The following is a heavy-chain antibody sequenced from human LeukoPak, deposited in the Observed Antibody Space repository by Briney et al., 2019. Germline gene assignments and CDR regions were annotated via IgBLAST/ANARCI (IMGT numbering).Heavy chain of an antibody. CDR3: ARVLRRGGMDV. J-gene: IGHJ6*02. CDR2: INHSGST. CDR1: GGSVSSGSYY. D-gene: IGHD3-10*01. V-gene: IGHV4-39*07. Sequence: SETLSLTCTVSGGSVSSGSYYWSWIRQPPGKGLEWIGEINHSGSTNYNPSLKSRVTISVDTSKNQFSLKLSSVTAADTAVYYCARVLRRGGMDVWGQGTTVTVSS.